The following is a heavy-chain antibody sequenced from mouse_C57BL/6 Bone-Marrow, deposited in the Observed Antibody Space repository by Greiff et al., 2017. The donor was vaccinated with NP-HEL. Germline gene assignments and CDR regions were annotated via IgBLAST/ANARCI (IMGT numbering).Heavy chain of an antibody. Sequence: VQLVESGAELVRPGASVTLSCKASGYTFTDYEMHWVKQTPVHGLEWIGAIDPETGGTAYNQKFKGKAILTADKSSSTAYMELRSLTSEDSAVYYCTRRDLYWGQGTTLTVSS. CDR3: TRRDLY. CDR2: IDPETGGT. J-gene: IGHJ2*01. CDR1: GYTFTDYE. V-gene: IGHV1-15*01.